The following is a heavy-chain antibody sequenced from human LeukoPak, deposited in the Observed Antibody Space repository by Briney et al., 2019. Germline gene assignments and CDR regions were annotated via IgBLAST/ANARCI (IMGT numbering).Heavy chain of an antibody. CDR3: ASLDTAAIRTGGY. CDR2: IKQDGSET. V-gene: IGHV3-7*01. J-gene: IGHJ4*02. D-gene: IGHD5-18*01. CDR1: GFTFSSYW. Sequence: PGGSLRLSCAASGFTFSSYWMSWVRQAPGKGLEWVANIKQDGSETHYVDSVKGRSTISRDSARNSLYLQMTSLKADDTAVYYCASLDTAAIRTGGYWGQGTLVTVSS.